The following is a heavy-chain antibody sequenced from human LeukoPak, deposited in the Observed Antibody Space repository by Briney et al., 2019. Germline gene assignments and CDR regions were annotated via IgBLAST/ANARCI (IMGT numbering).Heavy chain of an antibody. D-gene: IGHD3-10*01. Sequence: SETLTLICSVSGGSIRRYYWGWLRQPPGKGLEWLGYISYSGSTNYNPSLKSRVTVSVDTSKKQFSLKLSAVTAADTAVYYCAKTSGSYYNVDFDYWGQGTLVTVSS. CDR2: ISYSGST. CDR1: GGSIRRYY. J-gene: IGHJ4*02. V-gene: IGHV4-59*01. CDR3: AKTSGSYYNVDFDY.